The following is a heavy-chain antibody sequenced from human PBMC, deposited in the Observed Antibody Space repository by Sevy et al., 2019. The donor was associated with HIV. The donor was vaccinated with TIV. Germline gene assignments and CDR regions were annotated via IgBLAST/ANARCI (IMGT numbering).Heavy chain of an antibody. V-gene: IGHV3-33*01. D-gene: IGHD6-19*01. CDR2: IWYDGSNK. J-gene: IGHJ3*02. CDR1: GFTFSSYG. CDR3: AREADSSGWEQDAFDI. Sequence: GGSLRLSCAASGFTFSSYGMHWVRQAPGKGLEWVAVIWYDGSNKYYAYSVKGRFTISRDNSKNTLYLQMNSLRAEDTAVYYWAREADSSGWEQDAFDIWGQGTMVTVSS.